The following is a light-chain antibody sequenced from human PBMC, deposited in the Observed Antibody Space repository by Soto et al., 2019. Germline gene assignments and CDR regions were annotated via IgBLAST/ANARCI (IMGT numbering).Light chain of an antibody. V-gene: IGLV1-44*01. CDR2: NNN. Sequence: QSVLTQPPSASGTPGQRVTISCSGSRASIGSNTVTWYQHLPGAASKLLVYNNNQRPSGVPDRFSGSKSDTSASLAISGLQFEDEAVYYCAAWDDSLSGPVFGGGTKVTVL. CDR3: AAWDDSLSGPV. CDR1: RASIGSNT. J-gene: IGLJ3*02.